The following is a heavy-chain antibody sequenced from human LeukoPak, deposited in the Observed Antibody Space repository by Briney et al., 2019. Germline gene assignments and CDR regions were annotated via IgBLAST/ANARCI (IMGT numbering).Heavy chain of an antibody. J-gene: IGHJ4*02. V-gene: IGHV3-30*14. D-gene: IGHD4/OR15-4a*01. CDR2: ISYDGSNK. CDR3: ARRAGAYSHPYDY. Sequence: PGRSLRLSCAASGFTFSSYAMHWVRQAPGKGLEWVAVISYDGSNKYYADSVKGRFTISRDNSKNTLYLQMNSLRVEDTAVYYCARRAGAYSHPYDYWGQGTLVTVSS. CDR1: GFTFSSYA.